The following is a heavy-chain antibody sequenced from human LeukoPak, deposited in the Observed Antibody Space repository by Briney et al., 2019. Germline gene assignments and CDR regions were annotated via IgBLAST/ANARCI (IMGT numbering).Heavy chain of an antibody. CDR2: IRYDGSNK. V-gene: IGHV3-30*02. J-gene: IGHJ4*02. CDR3: AKDINYWVDY. D-gene: IGHD1-14*01. Sequence: GGSLKLSCAASGFTFSSYGMHWVRQAPGKGLEWVAFIRYDGSNKYYAVSVKGQFTISRDNSKNTLYLQMNSLRAEDTAVYYCAKDINYWVDYWGQGTLVTVSS. CDR1: GFTFSSYG.